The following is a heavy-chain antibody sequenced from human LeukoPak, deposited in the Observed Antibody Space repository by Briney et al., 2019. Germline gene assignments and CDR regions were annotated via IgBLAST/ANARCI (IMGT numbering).Heavy chain of an antibody. CDR3: AKGSAGGYYYYMDV. V-gene: IGHV3-9*01. CDR2: ISWNSGSI. J-gene: IGHJ6*03. D-gene: IGHD3-10*01. Sequence: GGSLRLSCAASGFTFDDYAMHWVRQAPGKGLEWVSGISWNSGSIGYADSVKGRFTISRDNAKNSLYLQMNSLRAEDTALYYCAKGSAGGYYYYMDVWGKGTTVTISS. CDR1: GFTFDDYA.